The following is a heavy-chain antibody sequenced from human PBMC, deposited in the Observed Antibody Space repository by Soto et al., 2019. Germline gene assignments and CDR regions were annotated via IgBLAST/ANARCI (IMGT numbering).Heavy chain of an antibody. CDR1: GFNFNAYV. D-gene: IGHD2-2*01. CDR3: AKKSCSSPGCPYGMDV. V-gene: IGHV3-23*01. Sequence: EVQLLESGGGLVQPGGSLRLSCAASGFNFNAYVMNWVRQAPGKGPEWVSIISFTGDSRYYADSVKDRFTISRDNSQNTLYLQMNSLRAEDTAVYYCAKKSCSSPGCPYGMDVWGQGTTVTVS. J-gene: IGHJ6*02. CDR2: ISFTGDSR.